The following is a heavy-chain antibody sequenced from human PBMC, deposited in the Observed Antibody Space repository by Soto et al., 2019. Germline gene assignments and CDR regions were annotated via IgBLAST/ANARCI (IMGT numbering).Heavy chain of an antibody. D-gene: IGHD6-13*01. CDR2: IDWDDDK. J-gene: IGHJ6*03. Sequence: SGPTLVNPTQTLTLTCTFSGFSLSTSGMCVSWIRQPPGKALEWLARIDWDDDKYYSTSLKTRLTISKDTSKNQVVFTMTNMDPVDTATYYCARTRHSYSTYYMDVWGKGTTVTVSS. CDR3: ARTRHSYSTYYMDV. V-gene: IGHV2-70*11. CDR1: GFSLSTSGMC.